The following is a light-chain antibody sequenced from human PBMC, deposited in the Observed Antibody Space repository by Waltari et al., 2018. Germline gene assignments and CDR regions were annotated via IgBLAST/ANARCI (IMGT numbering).Light chain of an antibody. CDR1: SGHSSNL. Sequence: QLVLTQSPSASASLGASVKPTCTLSSGHSSNLIAWLQQQPGKGPRFLMQVNSDGSHRKGDEIPDRFSGSSSGAERYLTISSLQSEDEADYYCETGGHGTWVFGGGTKLTVL. CDR2: VNSDGSH. J-gene: IGLJ3*02. CDR3: ETGGHGTWV. V-gene: IGLV4-69*01.